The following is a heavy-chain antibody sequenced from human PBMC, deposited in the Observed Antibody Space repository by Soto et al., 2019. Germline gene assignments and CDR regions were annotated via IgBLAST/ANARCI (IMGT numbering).Heavy chain of an antibody. Sequence: SETLSLTCTVSGGSVSSGSYYWSWIGQPPGKGLEWIGYIYYSGSTNYNPSLKSRVTISVDTSKNQFSLKLSSVTAADTAVYYCARAAYYDFWSGYYDYWGQGTLVTVSS. D-gene: IGHD3-3*01. J-gene: IGHJ4*02. CDR1: GGSVSSGSYY. CDR3: ARAAYYDFWSGYYDY. V-gene: IGHV4-61*01. CDR2: IYYSGST.